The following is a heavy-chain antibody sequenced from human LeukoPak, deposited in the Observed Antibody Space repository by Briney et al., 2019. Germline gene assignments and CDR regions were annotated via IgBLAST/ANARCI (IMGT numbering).Heavy chain of an antibody. J-gene: IGHJ4*02. CDR3: ARVSGIRGNYYDF. D-gene: IGHD1-26*01. Sequence: PGGSLRLSCAASGSTFSSYAMLWVRQAPGKGLEWVEVMSYDGSNKYYADSVKGRFTISRDNSKNTLYLQMNSLRAEDTAVYYCARVSGIRGNYYDFWGQGTLVTVSS. CDR2: MSYDGSNK. CDR1: GSTFSSYA. V-gene: IGHV3-30*01.